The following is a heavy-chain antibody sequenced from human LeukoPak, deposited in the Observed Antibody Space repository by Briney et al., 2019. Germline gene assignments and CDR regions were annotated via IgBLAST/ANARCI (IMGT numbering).Heavy chain of an antibody. CDR2: INPSGGST. CDR3: ARGLPRGITMVRGALNWFDP. J-gene: IGHJ5*02. D-gene: IGHD3-10*01. CDR1: GYTFTSYY. V-gene: IGHV1-46*01. Sequence: ASVKVSCKASGYTFTSYYMHWVRQAPGQGLEWMGIINPSGGSTSYAQKFQGRVTMTRDMSTSTVYMELSSLRSEDTAVYYCARGLPRGITMVRGALNWFDPWGQGTLVTVSS.